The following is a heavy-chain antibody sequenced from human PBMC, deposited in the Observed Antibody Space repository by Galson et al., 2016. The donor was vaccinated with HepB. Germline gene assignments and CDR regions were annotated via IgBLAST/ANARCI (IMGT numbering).Heavy chain of an antibody. CDR1: GFTFSTYS. V-gene: IGHV3-48*02. CDR3: SSALGIHDYYGMDV. D-gene: IGHD5-18*01. J-gene: IGHJ6*02. CDR2: ISRSISTV. Sequence: SLRLSCAASGFTFSTYSMNWVRQAPGKGLEWVSYISRSISTVHYADSVKGRFTISRDNAKNSLYLQMNSLRDEDTAVYYCSSALGIHDYYGMDVWGQGTTVTVS.